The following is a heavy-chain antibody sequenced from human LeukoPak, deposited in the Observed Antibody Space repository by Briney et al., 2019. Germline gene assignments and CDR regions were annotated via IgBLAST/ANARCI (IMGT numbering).Heavy chain of an antibody. Sequence: SETLSLTCTVSGGSISSSSYYWGWIRQPPGKGLEWIGSIYYSGSTYYNTSLKSRVTISVDTSKNQFSLKLSSVTAADTAVYYCASLKVLYYYDSSGHFDYWGQGTPVTVSS. CDR2: IYYSGST. J-gene: IGHJ4*02. CDR1: GGSISSSSYY. CDR3: ASLKVLYYYDSSGHFDY. D-gene: IGHD3-22*01. V-gene: IGHV4-39*01.